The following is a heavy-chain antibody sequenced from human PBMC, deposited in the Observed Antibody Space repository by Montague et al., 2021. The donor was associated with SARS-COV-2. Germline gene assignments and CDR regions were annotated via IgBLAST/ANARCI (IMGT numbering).Heavy chain of an antibody. Sequence: SLRLSCAASGFRFDSYAMSLVRQAPGKGLEWLSAISSGGETTDYSDSMKGLFTLSRDNSMNTLYLQMNRLRGEDTAVYYCAKGIYMRRGVSHGMDVWGQGTTVTVSS. J-gene: IGHJ6*02. CDR3: AKGIYMRRGVSHGMDV. CDR2: ISSGGETT. CDR1: GFRFDSYA. D-gene: IGHD3-10*01. V-gene: IGHV3-23*01.